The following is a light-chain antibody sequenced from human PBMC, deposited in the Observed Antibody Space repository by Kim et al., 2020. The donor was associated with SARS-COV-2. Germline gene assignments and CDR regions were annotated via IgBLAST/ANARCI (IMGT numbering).Light chain of an antibody. J-gene: IGKJ5*01. Sequence: SPGERATLSCRASQSVSSNSLAWDQQKPGQAPRLLIYGASSRATGIPGTFGGSGSGTDFTLTISRLEPEDFAVYYCQQYGRLPITFGQGTRLEIK. CDR2: GAS. CDR3: QQYGRLPIT. V-gene: IGKV3-20*01. CDR1: QSVSSNS.